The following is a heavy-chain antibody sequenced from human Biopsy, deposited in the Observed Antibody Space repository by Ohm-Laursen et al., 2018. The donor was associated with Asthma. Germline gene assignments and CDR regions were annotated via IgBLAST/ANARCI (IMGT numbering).Heavy chain of an antibody. J-gene: IGHJ4*02. V-gene: IGHV1-69*13. Sequence: GASVKVSCNVYGDTFSSNSINWVRQAPGQGLEWMGGIIPIFGPTNYAQKFQGRVTISADDSTSTAYMELSSPSAEDTDLYYCARCYEYVRSSRGLDYWGQGTLVTVSS. CDR2: IIPIFGPT. D-gene: IGHD5-12*01. CDR1: GDTFSSNS. CDR3: ARCYEYVRSSRGLDY.